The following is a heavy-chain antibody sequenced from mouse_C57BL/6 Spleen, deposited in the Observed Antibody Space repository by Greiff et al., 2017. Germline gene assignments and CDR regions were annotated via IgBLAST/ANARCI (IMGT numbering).Heavy chain of an antibody. J-gene: IGHJ4*01. CDR3: TRKVVYYSNYGAMDY. Sequence: QVQLKQSGAELVRPGASVTLSCKASGYTFTDYEMHWVKQTPVHGLEWIGAIDPETGGTAYNQKFKGKAILTADKSSSTAYMELRSLTSEDSAVYYCTRKVVYYSNYGAMDYCGQGTSVTVSS. V-gene: IGHV1-15*01. CDR2: IDPETGGT. CDR1: GYTFTDYE. D-gene: IGHD2-5*01.